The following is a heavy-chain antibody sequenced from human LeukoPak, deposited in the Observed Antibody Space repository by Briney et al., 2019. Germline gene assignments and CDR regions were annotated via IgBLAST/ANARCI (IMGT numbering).Heavy chain of an antibody. D-gene: IGHD3-22*01. J-gene: IGHJ4*02. CDR3: ARSLRYYYDSSGPPNYFDY. V-gene: IGHV4-39*01. CDR1: GGSISSSSYY. Sequence: SETLSLTCTVSGGSISSSSYYWGWIRQPPGKGLEWIGSIYYSGSTYYNPSLKSRVTISVDTSKNQFSLKLSSVTAADTAVYYCARSLRYYYDSSGPPNYFDYWGQGTLVTVSS. CDR2: IYYSGST.